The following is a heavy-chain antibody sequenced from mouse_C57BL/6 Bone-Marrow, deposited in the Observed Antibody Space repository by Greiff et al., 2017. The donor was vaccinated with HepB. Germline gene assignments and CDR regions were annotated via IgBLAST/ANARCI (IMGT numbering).Heavy chain of an antibody. CDR3: ARRVGGFITTVVRAMDY. CDR2: INPNNGGT. CDR1: GYTFTDYY. J-gene: IGHJ4*01. Sequence: EVQLQQSGPELVKPGASVKISCKASGYTFTDYYMNWVKQSHGKSLEWIGDINPNNGGTSYNQKFKGKATLTVDKSSSTAYMELRSLTSEDSAVYYCARRVGGFITTVVRAMDYWGQGTSVTVSS. V-gene: IGHV1-26*01. D-gene: IGHD1-1*01.